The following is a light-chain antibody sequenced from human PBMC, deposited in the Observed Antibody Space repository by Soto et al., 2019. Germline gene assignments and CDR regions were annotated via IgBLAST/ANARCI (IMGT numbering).Light chain of an antibody. J-gene: IGKJ5*01. CDR2: DTS. CDR3: QQRNSWPPTFT. Sequence: SVWTQSPATLSLSPGERATLSCRASQSVGSFLAWYQQKPGQAPRLLIYDTSIRATGIPARFSGSGSGTDFTLTISSLEPEDFAVYYCQQRNSWPPTFTFGQGTRLQIK. V-gene: IGKV3-11*01. CDR1: QSVGSF.